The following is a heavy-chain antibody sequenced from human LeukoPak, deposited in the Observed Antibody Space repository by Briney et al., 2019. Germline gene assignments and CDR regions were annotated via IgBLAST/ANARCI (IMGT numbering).Heavy chain of an antibody. J-gene: IGHJ5*02. D-gene: IGHD3-9*01. CDR2: VYYSGST. V-gene: IGHV4-39*01. CDR3: ARHYDIIGSNWFDP. Sequence: PSETLSLTCSVSGGTISSSSYYWGWIRQPPGKGLDWIGCVYYSGSTYYNPSLKSRVTISVDTSKNQFSLKMTSVTAADTAVYYCARHYDIIGSNWFDPWGQGTLVTVSS. CDR1: GGTISSSSYY.